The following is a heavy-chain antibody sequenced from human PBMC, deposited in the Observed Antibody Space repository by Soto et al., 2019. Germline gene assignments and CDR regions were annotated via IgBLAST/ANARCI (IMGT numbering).Heavy chain of an antibody. Sequence: QVQLQESGPGLVKPSQTLSLTCTVSGGSISSGGYYWTWIRQHPGKGLEWIGYIYYSGSTYYNPSLKSRVTISIDTSKNQFALKLRSVTAADTAVYYCARRAGNWFDPWGQGTLVTVSS. V-gene: IGHV4-31*03. J-gene: IGHJ5*02. CDR3: ARRAGNWFDP. CDR2: IYYSGST. CDR1: GGSISSGGYY.